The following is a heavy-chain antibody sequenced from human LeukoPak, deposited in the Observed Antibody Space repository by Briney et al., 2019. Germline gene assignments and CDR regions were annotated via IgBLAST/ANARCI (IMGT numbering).Heavy chain of an antibody. Sequence: SDTLSLTCTVSGASISAYYWTWIRQPAGKGLEWIGRIYSGGSTNYSPSLKSRVTMSVDPSKKQFSLKLTSVTAADTAVYYCAKNAGDLWGQETLVTVSS. CDR1: GASISAYY. J-gene: IGHJ5*02. V-gene: IGHV4-4*07. CDR2: IYSGGST. CDR3: AKNAGDL. D-gene: IGHD6-13*01.